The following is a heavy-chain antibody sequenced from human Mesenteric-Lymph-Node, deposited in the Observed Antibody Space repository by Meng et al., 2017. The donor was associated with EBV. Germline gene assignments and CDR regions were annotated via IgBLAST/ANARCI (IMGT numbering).Heavy chain of an antibody. CDR2: INHSGST. CDR3: ARSGATHGANLDY. CDR1: GGSFSGYY. J-gene: IGHJ4*02. Sequence: QVQLQQWGAGLLKPSEPLSLTCAVYGGSFSGYYWSWIRQPPGKGLEWIGEINHSGSTNYNPSLKSRVTISVDTSKNQFSLKLSSVTAADTAVYYCARSGATHGANLDYWGQGTLVTVSS. D-gene: IGHD1-26*01. V-gene: IGHV4-34*01.